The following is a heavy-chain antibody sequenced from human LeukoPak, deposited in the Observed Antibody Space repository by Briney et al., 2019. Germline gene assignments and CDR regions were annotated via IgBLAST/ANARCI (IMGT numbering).Heavy chain of an antibody. V-gene: IGHV4-59*12. CDR2: IYYSGST. CDR1: GGSISSYY. Sequence: SETLSLTCTVSGGSISSYYWSWIRQPPGKGLEWIGYIYYSGSTNYNPSLKSRVTISVDTSKNQFSLKLSSVTAADTAVYYCAREVYSSSSLEFDSWGQGTLVTVSS. J-gene: IGHJ4*02. D-gene: IGHD6-13*01. CDR3: AREVYSSSSLEFDS.